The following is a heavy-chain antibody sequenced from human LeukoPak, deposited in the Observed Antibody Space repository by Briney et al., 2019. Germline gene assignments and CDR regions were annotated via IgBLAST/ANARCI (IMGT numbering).Heavy chain of an antibody. CDR2: IRSKAYGGTT. CDR1: GFTFGDYA. J-gene: IGHJ4*02. CDR3: TRDGIVGATTGFDY. V-gene: IGHV3-49*04. Sequence: PGGSLRLSCTASGFTFGDYAMSWVRQAPGKGLGWVGFIRSKAYGGTTEYAASVKGRFTISRDDSKSIAYLQMNSLKTEDTAVYYCTRDGIVGATTGFDYWGQGTLVTVSS. D-gene: IGHD1-26*01.